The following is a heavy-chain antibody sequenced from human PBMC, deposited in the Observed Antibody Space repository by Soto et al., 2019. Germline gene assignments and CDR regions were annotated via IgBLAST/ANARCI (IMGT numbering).Heavy chain of an antibody. Sequence: QVQLVQSGADVQTPGASVRVSCKASGYTFTGYYVHWVREAPGQGLEWMGWINPETGGTSYAQKFQSRVTLSRDTSINTAYLELSRLIFDDAAVYFCARERYQVISDGMDVLCQGTTVTVAS. CDR3: ARERYQVISDGMDV. D-gene: IGHD2-2*01. J-gene: IGHJ6*02. V-gene: IGHV1-2*02. CDR2: INPETGGT. CDR1: GYTFTGYY.